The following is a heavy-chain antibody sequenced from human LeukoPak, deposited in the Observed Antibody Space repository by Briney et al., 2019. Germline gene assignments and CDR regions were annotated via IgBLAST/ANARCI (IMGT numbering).Heavy chain of an antibody. V-gene: IGHV4-59*08. CDR1: GGSISSYY. CDR2: IYYSGST. D-gene: IGHD6-25*01. J-gene: IGHJ4*02. Sequence: SETLSLTCTVSGGSISSYYWSWIRQPPGKGLEWIGYIYYSGSTNYNPFLKSRVTISVDTSKNQFSLKLSSVTAADTAVYYCARHDPPQRGSLDYWGQGTLVTVSS. CDR3: ARHDPPQRGSLDY.